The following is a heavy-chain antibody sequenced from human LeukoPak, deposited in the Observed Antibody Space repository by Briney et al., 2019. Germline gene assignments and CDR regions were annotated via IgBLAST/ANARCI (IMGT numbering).Heavy chain of an antibody. V-gene: IGHV3-11*05. CDR1: VFTFSDHY. CDR2: ISRSSSYT. J-gene: IGHJ5*02. CDR3: ARDYDYCSGGSCYSSWFDP. Sequence: GVSLRLSCAASVFTFSDHYMSWIRQAPGKGLEWVSYISRSSSYTNYTDSVKGRFTISRDNANNSLYRQMNRLRAEDTAVYYCARDYDYCSGGSCYSSWFDPWGQGTLVTVSS. D-gene: IGHD2-15*01.